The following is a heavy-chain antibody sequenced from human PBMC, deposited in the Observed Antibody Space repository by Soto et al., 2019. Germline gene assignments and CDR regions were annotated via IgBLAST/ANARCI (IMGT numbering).Heavy chain of an antibody. CDR1: GFYFSVYW. J-gene: IGHJ4*02. CDR3: TIGPRPDSSATGTY. D-gene: IGHD3-10*01. Sequence: EVQLVESGGGLVQPGGSLRLSCSASGFYFSVYWMHWVRQTPGKGPVWVARISEDGLTTNYADSVQGRFIISRDDAKSTLHLQMNRLRVEDTAVYSCTIGPRPDSSATGTYWGQGTQVTVS. CDR2: ISEDGLTT. V-gene: IGHV3-74*01.